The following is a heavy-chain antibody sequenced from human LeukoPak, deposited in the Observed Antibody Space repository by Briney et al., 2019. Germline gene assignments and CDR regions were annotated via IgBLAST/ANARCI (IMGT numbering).Heavy chain of an antibody. J-gene: IGHJ4*02. V-gene: IGHV4-4*08. CDR3: AGYDHSNYLAY. D-gene: IGHD4-11*01. CDR2: IHANGDT. CDR1: GVSISSNY. Sequence: SETLSLTCTVSGVSISSNYWSWIRQPPGKGLEWNGLEWIGYIHANGDTNYNPSLNRRVTMSLDSSRRHLSLNLSSLTAADTAVYFCAGYDHSNYLAYWGQGILVTVSS.